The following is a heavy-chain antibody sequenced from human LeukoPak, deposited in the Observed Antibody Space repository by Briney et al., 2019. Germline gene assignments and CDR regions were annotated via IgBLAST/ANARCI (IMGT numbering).Heavy chain of an antibody. Sequence: PGGSLRLSCAASGFTFSSYAMSWVRQAPGKGLEWVSAISGNGGSTYYADSVKGRFTISRDNSKNTLYLQMNSLRAEDTAVYYCAKTSRITMVRGVTDFDYWGQGTLVTVSS. CDR2: ISGNGGST. D-gene: IGHD3-10*01. V-gene: IGHV3-23*01. J-gene: IGHJ4*02. CDR3: AKTSRITMVRGVTDFDY. CDR1: GFTFSSYA.